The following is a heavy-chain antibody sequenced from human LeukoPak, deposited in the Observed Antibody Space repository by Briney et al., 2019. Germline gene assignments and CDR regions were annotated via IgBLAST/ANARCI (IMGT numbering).Heavy chain of an antibody. CDR2: INAGNGDT. D-gene: IGHD3-22*01. CDR3: ARNRHYYDSSGYYYDYFDY. J-gene: IGHJ4*02. CDR1: GYTFSSYA. Sequence: ASVKVSCKASGYTFSSYAMHWVRQAPGQRLEWMGWINAGNGDTKYSQSFQGRVTITRDTSASTAYMELNSLRSEDTAVYYCARNRHYYDSSGYYYDYFDYWGQGALVTVSS. V-gene: IGHV1-3*01.